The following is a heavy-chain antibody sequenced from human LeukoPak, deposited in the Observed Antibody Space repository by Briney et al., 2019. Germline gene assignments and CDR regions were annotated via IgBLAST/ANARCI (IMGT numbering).Heavy chain of an antibody. J-gene: IGHJ3*02. CDR3: AEPPPETTVVTPSFDAFDI. D-gene: IGHD4-23*01. V-gene: IGHV3-23*01. CDR2: ISGSGGST. CDR1: GFTFSSYA. Sequence: GGSLRLSCAASGFTFSSYAMSWVRQAPGKGLEWVSAISGSGGSTYYADSVKGRFTISRDNSKNTLYLQMNSLRAEDTAVYYCAEPPPETTVVTPSFDAFDIWGQGTMVTVSS.